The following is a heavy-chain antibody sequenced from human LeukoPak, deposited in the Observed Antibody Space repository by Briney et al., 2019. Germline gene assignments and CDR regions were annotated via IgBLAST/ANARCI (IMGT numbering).Heavy chain of an antibody. CDR2: IIPIFGTA. CDR1: GGTFSSYA. Sequence: SVNVSCKASGGTFSSYAISWVRQAPGQGLEWMGGIIPIFGTANYAQKFQGRVTITADESTSTAYMELSSLRSEDTAVYYCARSGLGDFWSGYYGYWGQGTLVTVSS. D-gene: IGHD3-3*01. V-gene: IGHV1-69*01. J-gene: IGHJ4*02. CDR3: ARSGLGDFWSGYYGY.